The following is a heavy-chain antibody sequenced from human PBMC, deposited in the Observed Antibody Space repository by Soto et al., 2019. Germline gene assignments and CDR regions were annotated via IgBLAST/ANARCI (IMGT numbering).Heavy chain of an antibody. CDR3: ARGYGGNVNFDY. V-gene: IGHV4-59*01. Sequence: QVQLQESGPGLVKPSETLSLTCTVSGDSISSYYWRLIRQPPGKGLEWIAFIYYSGSTKYNPSLKCRVTLSADISLNRFSLKVTSVTSADTADYYCARGYGGNVNFDYRGQGTLVTVSS. D-gene: IGHD4-17*01. CDR2: IYYSGST. J-gene: IGHJ4*02. CDR1: GDSISSYY.